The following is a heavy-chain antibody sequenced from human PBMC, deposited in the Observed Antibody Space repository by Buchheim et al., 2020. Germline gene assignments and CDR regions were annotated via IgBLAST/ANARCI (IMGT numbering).Heavy chain of an antibody. CDR2: ISSDGSST. Sequence: EVQLVESGGGLVRPGGSLRLSCAASGFTFSAYLMHWVRQAPGKGLVWVSRISSDGSSTKSADSVKGRFTISRDNAQNTLFLQMNSLRVEDTAVYYCARGTYYGMDVWGQGTT. J-gene: IGHJ6*02. CDR1: GFTFSAYL. D-gene: IGHD3-10*01. CDR3: ARGTYYGMDV. V-gene: IGHV3-74*03.